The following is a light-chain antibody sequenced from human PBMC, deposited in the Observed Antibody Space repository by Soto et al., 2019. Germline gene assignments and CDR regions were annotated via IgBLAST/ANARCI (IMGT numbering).Light chain of an antibody. CDR1: QSLLHSNGYNY. CDR2: LGS. CDR3: MQALQTPWT. V-gene: IGKV2-28*01. J-gene: IGKJ1*01. Sequence: EIVMTQSPVSLPFTPGEPASISCRSSQSLLHSNGYNYLDWYLQKPGQSPQLLIYLGSNRASGVPDRFSGSGSGTDFTLKISRVEAEDVGVYYCMQALQTPWTFGQGTKVEIK.